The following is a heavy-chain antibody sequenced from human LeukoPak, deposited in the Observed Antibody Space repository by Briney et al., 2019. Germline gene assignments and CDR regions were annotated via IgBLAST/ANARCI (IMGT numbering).Heavy chain of an antibody. Sequence: GASVKVSCVASGYTFTAYYMHWVRQAPGQGLEWMGWININNGGTKNTQKLQGRVTMTRDTSISTAYMELSGLTPDDTAVYYCARGTGSSWFDPWGQGTLVTVSS. CDR2: ININNGGT. J-gene: IGHJ5*02. CDR3: ARGTGSSWFDP. CDR1: GYTFTAYY. D-gene: IGHD2-8*02. V-gene: IGHV1-2*02.